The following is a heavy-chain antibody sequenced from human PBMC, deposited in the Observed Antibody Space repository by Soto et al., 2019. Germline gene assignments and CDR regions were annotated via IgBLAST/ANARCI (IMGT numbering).Heavy chain of an antibody. Sequence: QVQLVQSGAEVKKPGSSVKVSCKASGGTFSSYTISWVRQAPGQGLEWMGRIIPILGIANYAQKFQGRVTITADKSTSTAYMELSSLRSEDTAVYYCARGHQGKRFGESGADWFDPWGQGTLVTVSS. CDR3: ARGHQGKRFGESGADWFDP. J-gene: IGHJ5*02. D-gene: IGHD3-10*01. CDR2: IIPILGIA. CDR1: GGTFSSYT. V-gene: IGHV1-69*02.